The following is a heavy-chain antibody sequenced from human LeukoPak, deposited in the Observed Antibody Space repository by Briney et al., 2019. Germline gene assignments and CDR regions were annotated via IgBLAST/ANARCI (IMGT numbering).Heavy chain of an antibody. J-gene: IGHJ4*02. CDR3: ASRGRYSYGMFDY. Sequence: SETLSLTCTVSGGSISSYYWSWIRQPAGKGLEWIWRIYTSGSTNYNPSLKTRVPTSENTSKNHFFLKLTSLTPTDTADSYWASRGRYSYGMFDYGGQGTLVTVS. CDR2: IYTSGST. V-gene: IGHV4-4*07. D-gene: IGHD5-18*01. CDR1: GGSISSYY.